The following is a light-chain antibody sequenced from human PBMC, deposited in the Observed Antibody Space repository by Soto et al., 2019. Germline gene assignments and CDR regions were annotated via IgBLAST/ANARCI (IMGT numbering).Light chain of an antibody. CDR1: QSVSSN. Sequence: IVMTQSPPTLSVSPGERATLSCRSSQSVSSNLAWYQQKPGQAPRLLIHDASNRATGIPARFSGSGSGTDFTLTISSLEPEDFAVYYCQQRSNWPPSWTFGQGTKVDIK. CDR3: QQRSNWPPSWT. CDR2: DAS. J-gene: IGKJ1*01. V-gene: IGKV3-11*01.